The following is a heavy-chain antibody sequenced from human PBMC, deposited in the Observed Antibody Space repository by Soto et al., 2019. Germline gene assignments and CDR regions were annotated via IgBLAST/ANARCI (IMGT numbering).Heavy chain of an antibody. J-gene: IGHJ4*02. CDR1: GFTFSSYG. D-gene: IGHD3-22*01. Sequence: QVQVEESGGGVVQAGRSLRLSCAASGFTFSSYGMHWVRQAPGKGLEWVAVMWSDGSNKYYADSVKGRFTISRDNSKNKMYLQMTSLRAEDTAVYYCARDGDSSGHYSQFDYWGQGTLVTVPS. V-gene: IGHV3-33*01. CDR3: ARDGDSSGHYSQFDY. CDR2: MWSDGSNK.